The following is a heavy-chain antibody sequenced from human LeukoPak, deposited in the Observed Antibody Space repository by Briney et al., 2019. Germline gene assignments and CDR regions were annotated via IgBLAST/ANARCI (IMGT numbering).Heavy chain of an antibody. D-gene: IGHD3-22*01. Sequence: ASVKVSCKASCYTFTSYGISWVRQAPGQGLEWMGWISAYNGNTNYAQKLQGRVTMTTDTSTSTAYMELRSLRSDDTAVYYCARSREYYYDRSGYYYFRPDAFDIWGQGTMVTVSS. CDR1: CYTFTSYG. CDR3: ARSREYYYDRSGYYYFRPDAFDI. CDR2: ISAYNGNT. J-gene: IGHJ3*02. V-gene: IGHV1-18*01.